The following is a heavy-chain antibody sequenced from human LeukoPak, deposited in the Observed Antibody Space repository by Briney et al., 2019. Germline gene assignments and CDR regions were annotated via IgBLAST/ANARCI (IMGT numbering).Heavy chain of an antibody. CDR1: GFTLSSYA. V-gene: IGHV3-23*01. CDR2: ISGSGGST. CDR3: AKGSGYYPEGSDY. J-gene: IGHJ4*02. Sequence: GGSLRLSCAASGFTLSSYAMSWVRQAPGKGLEWVSAISGSGGSTYYADSVKGRFTISRDNSKNTLYLQMNNLRAEDTAVYYCAKGSGYYPEGSDYWGQGTLVTVSS. D-gene: IGHD3-22*01.